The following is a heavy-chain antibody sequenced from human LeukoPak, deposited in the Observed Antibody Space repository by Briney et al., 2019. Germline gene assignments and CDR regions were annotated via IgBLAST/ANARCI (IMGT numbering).Heavy chain of an antibody. J-gene: IGHJ4*02. CDR1: GFTFSSYA. V-gene: IGHV3-30*04. Sequence: PGGSLRLSCAASGFTFSSYAMHWVRQAPGKGLEWVAVISYDGSNKYYADSVKGRFTISRDNSKNTLYLQMNSLRAEDTAVYYCARDMGWYRGDYWGQGTLVTVSS. D-gene: IGHD6-19*01. CDR2: ISYDGSNK. CDR3: ARDMGWYRGDY.